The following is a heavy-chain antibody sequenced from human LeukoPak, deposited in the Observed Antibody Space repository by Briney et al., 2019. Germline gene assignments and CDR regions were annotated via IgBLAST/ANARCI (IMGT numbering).Heavy chain of an antibody. V-gene: IGHV3-74*01. CDR1: GFTFSRYW. J-gene: IGHJ4*01. CDR2: INTDGRTI. D-gene: IGHD4-11*01. Sequence: GGSLRLSCAASGFTFSRYWMHWVRQAPGKGLVWVSRINTDGRTITYADSVKGRFTISRDNAKNTLYLQMNSLRAEDTAVYYCVRSAFLTTEFYFDYWGHGALVTVSS. CDR3: VRSAFLTTEFYFDY.